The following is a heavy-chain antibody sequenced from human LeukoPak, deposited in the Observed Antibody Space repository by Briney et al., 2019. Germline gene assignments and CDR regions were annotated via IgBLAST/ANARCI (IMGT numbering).Heavy chain of an antibody. CDR3: AREVWGPEY. Sequence: PGDSLRLSCAASGFTFTKYWMTRVRQAPGKGLEWVGNIKQDGSDKNYMDSVKGRFTISRDNTKNSVYLQMSSLRAEDTAVYYCAREVWGPEYWGQGPLVTVSS. CDR1: GFTFTKYW. D-gene: IGHD1-14*01. V-gene: IGHV3-7*01. CDR2: IKQDGSDK. J-gene: IGHJ4*02.